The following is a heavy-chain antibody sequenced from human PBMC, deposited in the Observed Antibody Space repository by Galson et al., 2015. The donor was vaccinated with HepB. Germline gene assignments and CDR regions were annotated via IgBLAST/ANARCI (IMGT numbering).Heavy chain of an antibody. J-gene: IGHJ6*02. CDR2: IRYDGSNK. CDR1: GFTLSSYG. CDR3: AREGNRGWYSLNGVDV. Sequence: SLRLSCAASGFTLSSYGMHWVRQAPGKGLEWVAVIRYDGSNKYNADSVRGRFTISRDNSKNTLYLQMNSLRDEDTAVYYCAREGNRGWYSLNGVDVWGQGTTVTVSS. D-gene: IGHD6-19*01. V-gene: IGHV3-33*08.